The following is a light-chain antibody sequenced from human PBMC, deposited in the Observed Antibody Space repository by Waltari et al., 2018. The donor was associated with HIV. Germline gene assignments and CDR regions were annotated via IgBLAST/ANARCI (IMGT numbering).Light chain of an antibody. J-gene: IGKJ2*01. V-gene: IGKV4-1*01. CDR1: QSVLYSSNNKSY. Sequence: DIVMTQSPDSLAVSLGERATINCKSSQSVLYSSNNKSYLTWYQQKPGQPPKLLIYWASTRESGVPDRFNGSGSGTDFTPTISSLQAEDVAVYYCQQYFSTPYTFGQGTKLEIK. CDR3: QQYFSTPYT. CDR2: WAS.